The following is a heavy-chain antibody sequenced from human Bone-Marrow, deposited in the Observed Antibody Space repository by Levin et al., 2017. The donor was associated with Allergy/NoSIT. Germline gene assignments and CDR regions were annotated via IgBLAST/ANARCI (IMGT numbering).Heavy chain of an antibody. D-gene: IGHD6-19*01. CDR1: CGSLDSSY. J-gene: IGHJ6*02. Sequence: SQTLSLTCTVSCGSLDSSYWTWIRPPPWKGLEWIGCVYHTGRTHYNGSLKSRVTISVDTSNNHFSLELRSVTAAEPARYYCARVHKEQWLDTGYSYRGMDVWGQGTTVTVSS. V-gene: IGHV4-59*01. CDR2: VYHTGRT. CDR3: ARVHKEQWLDTGYSYRGMDV.